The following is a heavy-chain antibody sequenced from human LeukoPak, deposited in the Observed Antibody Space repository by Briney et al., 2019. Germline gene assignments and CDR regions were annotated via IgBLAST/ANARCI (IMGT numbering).Heavy chain of an antibody. CDR3: ARGSYDILTGYYPGFLFDY. Sequence: GRSLRLSCAASGFTFSSYAMHWVRQAPGKGLEWVAVISYDGRNKYYADSVKGRFTISRDNSKNTLYLQMNSLRAEDTAVYYCARGSYDILTGYYPGFLFDYWGQGTLVTVSS. J-gene: IGHJ4*02. D-gene: IGHD3-9*01. CDR2: ISYDGRNK. CDR1: GFTFSSYA. V-gene: IGHV3-30*04.